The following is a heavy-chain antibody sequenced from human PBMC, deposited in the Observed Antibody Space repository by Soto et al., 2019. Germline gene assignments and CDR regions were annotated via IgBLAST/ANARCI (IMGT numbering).Heavy chain of an antibody. CDR1: GFTFGNFG. CDR3: ARGCSGGTNCFYFDF. Sequence: ESGGGVVQPGRSLRLSCAASGFTFGNFGIHWVRQAPGKGLEWVADISSDGSRKFYADSVKGRFTISRDNSKNTLYLQMNSLRTEDTAVYFCARGCSGGTNCFYFDFWGQGILVTVSS. J-gene: IGHJ4*02. CDR2: ISSDGSRK. V-gene: IGHV3-30*03. D-gene: IGHD6-13*01.